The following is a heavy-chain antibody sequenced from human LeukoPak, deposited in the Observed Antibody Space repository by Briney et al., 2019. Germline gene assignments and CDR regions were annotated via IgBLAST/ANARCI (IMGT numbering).Heavy chain of an antibody. J-gene: IGHJ3*01. D-gene: IGHD3-3*01. Sequence: ASVKVSCKASGYTFTNFGITWVRQAPGQALEWMGWISGYRGSTKYAQSFQDRVTLTADASTNTGYMELRDLKSDDTAVYYCAKDEAVFFWLGWIESFYVWGPGTTVIVSS. CDR3: AKDEAVFFWLGWIESFYV. CDR2: ISGYRGST. CDR1: GYTFTNFG. V-gene: IGHV1-18*04.